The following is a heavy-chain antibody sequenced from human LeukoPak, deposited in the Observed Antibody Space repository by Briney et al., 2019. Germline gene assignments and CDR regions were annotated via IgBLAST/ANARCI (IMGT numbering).Heavy chain of an antibody. J-gene: IGHJ4*02. D-gene: IGHD3-10*01. V-gene: IGHV3-23*01. CDR3: XKXPLLWFGEPTEYDY. Sequence: TGGSLRLSCAASGFTFSSYGMSWVRQAPGKGLEWVSAISGSGGSTYYADSVKGRFTISRDNSKNTLYLQMNSLRAEDTAVYYXXKXPLLWFGEPTEYDYWGQGTLVTVSS. CDR2: ISGSGGST. CDR1: GFTFSSYG.